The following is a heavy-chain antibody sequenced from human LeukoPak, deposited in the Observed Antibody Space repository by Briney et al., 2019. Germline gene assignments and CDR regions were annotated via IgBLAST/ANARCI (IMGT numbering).Heavy chain of an antibody. CDR2: INSEGSRT. CDR3: ANSYGGNTNFGY. J-gene: IGHJ4*02. V-gene: IGHV3-74*01. Sequence: PGGSLRLSCAASGFTFSSYWMHWVRQAPGEGLVWVSRINSEGSRTTYADSVKGRFTISRDNAKNTLYLQMNSLRAEDTAVYYCANSYGGNTNFGYWGQGTLVTVSS. CDR1: GFTFSSYW. D-gene: IGHD4-23*01.